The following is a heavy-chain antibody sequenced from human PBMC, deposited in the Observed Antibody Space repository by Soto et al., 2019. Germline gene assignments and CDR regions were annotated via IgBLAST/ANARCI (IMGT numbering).Heavy chain of an antibody. CDR2: MNPSTGNT. CDR1: GYTFTTYD. D-gene: IGHD3-3*01. V-gene: IGHV1-8*01. J-gene: IGHJ4*02. Sequence: ASVKVSCKASGYTFTTYDIHWVRQATGQGLEWMGWMNPSTGNTGYAQQFLGRVTMTRDTSISTAYMELSSLRSEDTAVYYCASGRFGEWLLKYWGQGTLVTGSS. CDR3: ASGRFGEWLLKY.